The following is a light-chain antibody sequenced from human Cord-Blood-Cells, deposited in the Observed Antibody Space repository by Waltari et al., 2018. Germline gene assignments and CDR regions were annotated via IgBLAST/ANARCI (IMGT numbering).Light chain of an antibody. CDR2: WTS. V-gene: IGKV4-1*01. CDR1: QSVLYSSNNKNY. CDR3: QQYYSTPFT. Sequence: VMTQSTDALAVLLGERATIHCKSSQSVLYSSNNKNYLAWYQQKPGQPPKLLIYWTSTRESGVPDRFSGSGSGTDFTLTISSLQAEDVAVYYCQQYYSTPFTFGGGTKVEIK. J-gene: IGKJ4*01.